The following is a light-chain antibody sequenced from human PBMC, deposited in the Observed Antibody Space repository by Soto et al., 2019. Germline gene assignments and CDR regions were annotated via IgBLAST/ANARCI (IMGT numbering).Light chain of an antibody. CDR3: QQYNNWPRT. V-gene: IGKV3-15*01. J-gene: IGKJ1*01. CDR2: GAS. CDR1: QSVSSN. Sequence: EIVMTQSPAPLSVSPGERASLSCRASQSVSSNLAWYQQKPGQAPRLLIYGASTSATGIPARFSGSGSGTDFTLTISRLQSEDFAVYYCQQYNNWPRTFGQGTKVEIK.